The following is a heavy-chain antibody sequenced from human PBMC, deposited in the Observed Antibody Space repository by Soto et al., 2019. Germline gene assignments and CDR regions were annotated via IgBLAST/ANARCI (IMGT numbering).Heavy chain of an antibody. CDR2: IWSDGSNK. J-gene: IGHJ5*02. Sequence: PGGSLRLSCAASGFTFSTYGMHWVRQAPGKGLEWVALIWSDGSNKYYADSVKGRFTISRDNSKKTLYLQMNSLRAEDTAVYYCARLEVAGTVRWFDPWGQGTLVTVSS. D-gene: IGHD6-19*01. CDR3: ARLEVAGTVRWFDP. V-gene: IGHV3-33*01. CDR1: GFTFSTYG.